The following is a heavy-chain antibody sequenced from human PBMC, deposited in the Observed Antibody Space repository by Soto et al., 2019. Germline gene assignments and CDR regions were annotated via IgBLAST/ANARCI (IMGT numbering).Heavy chain of an antibody. V-gene: IGHV1-69*13. CDR1: GCTFSPYA. Sequence: ASVKVSCPASGCTFSPYAISWVRQAPGQGLEWMGGIIPIFGTANYAQKFQGRVTITADESTSTAYMELSSLRSEDTAVYYCAGYQAPYSGASRYYSMSVWG. J-gene: IGHJ6*02. CDR3: AGYQAPYSGASRYYSMSV. CDR2: IIPIFGTA. D-gene: IGHD6-25*01.